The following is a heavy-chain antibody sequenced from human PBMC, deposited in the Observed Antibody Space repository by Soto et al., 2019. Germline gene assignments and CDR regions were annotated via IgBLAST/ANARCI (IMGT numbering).Heavy chain of an antibody. Sequence: SETLSLTCAVYGGSFSGYYWSWIRQPPGKGLEWIGEINHSGSTNYNPSLKSRVTISVDTSKNQFSLKLSSVTAADTAVYYCAREKWKSGSYFIRYGMDVWGQGTTVTVSS. V-gene: IGHV4-34*01. D-gene: IGHD1-26*01. CDR3: AREKWKSGSYFIRYGMDV. CDR2: INHSGST. CDR1: GGSFSGYY. J-gene: IGHJ6*02.